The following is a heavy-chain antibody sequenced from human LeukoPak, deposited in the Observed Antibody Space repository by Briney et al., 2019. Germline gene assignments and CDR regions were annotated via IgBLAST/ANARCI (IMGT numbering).Heavy chain of an antibody. V-gene: IGHV3-7*01. J-gene: IGHJ4*02. Sequence: GGSLRLSCAASGFTFSTYWMSWVRQAPGKGLEWVASIKQNGNETYYVDSVKGRITISRDNAKNSLYLQMNSLRAEDTAIYYCARGRSLTTTVTSYADWGQGTLVTVSS. CDR1: GFTFSTYW. D-gene: IGHD4-11*01. CDR2: IKQNGNET. CDR3: ARGRSLTTTVTSYAD.